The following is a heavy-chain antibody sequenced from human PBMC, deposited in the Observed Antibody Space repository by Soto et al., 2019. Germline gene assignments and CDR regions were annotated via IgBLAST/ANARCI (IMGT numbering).Heavy chain of an antibody. D-gene: IGHD3-3*01. V-gene: IGHV3-23*01. Sequence: PGGSLRLSCAASGFTFSSYAMSWVRQAPGKGLEWVSAISGSGGSTYYADSVKGRFTISRDNSKNTLYLQMNSLRAEDTAVYYCAKEYDFWSGYYTFGHFDYWGQGTLVTVS. CDR2: ISGSGGST. J-gene: IGHJ4*02. CDR1: GFTFSSYA. CDR3: AKEYDFWSGYYTFGHFDY.